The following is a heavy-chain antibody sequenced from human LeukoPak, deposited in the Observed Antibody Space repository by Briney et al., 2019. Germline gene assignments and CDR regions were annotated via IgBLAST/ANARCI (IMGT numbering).Heavy chain of an antibody. CDR3: AGYYHRDNNWFAP. Sequence: SQTLSLTCTVSGGSISSGDYYWSWIRQPPGKGLEWIGYIYYSGSTYYNPSLKSRVTITVDTSKNQFSLKLSSVTAADTAVYYCAGYYHRDNNWFAPWGRGTLVPVSS. CDR1: GGSISSGDYY. J-gene: IGHJ5*02. D-gene: IGHD2/OR15-2a*01. V-gene: IGHV4-30-4*01. CDR2: IYYSGST.